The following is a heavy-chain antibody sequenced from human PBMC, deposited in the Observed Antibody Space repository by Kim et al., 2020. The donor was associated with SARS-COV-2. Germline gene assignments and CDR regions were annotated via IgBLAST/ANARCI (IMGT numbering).Heavy chain of an antibody. CDR3: VRDRMGGACEM. Sequence: GGSLRLSCATSGFTFSAYDMNWVRQAPGKGLEWLSFITKSSTTIYYASSVEGRFTISRDNAKTSLFLQMNSLRDEDTALYYCVRDRMGGACEMWGQGTMVSVSS. D-gene: IGHD3-16*01. CDR2: ITKSSTTI. V-gene: IGHV3-48*02. CDR1: GFTFSAYD. J-gene: IGHJ3*02.